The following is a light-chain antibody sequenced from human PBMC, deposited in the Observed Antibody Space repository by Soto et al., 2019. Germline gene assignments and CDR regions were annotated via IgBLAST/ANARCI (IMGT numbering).Light chain of an antibody. CDR2: AAS. CDR1: QSISSY. CDR3: QQSYSLPRT. Sequence: DIQMTQSPSSLSASVGDRVTITCQASQSISSYLNWYQQKPGKAPKLLIYAASSLQSGVPSRFSGSGSGTDFTLTISSLQPEDFATYYCQQSYSLPRTFGQGTKVDI. V-gene: IGKV1-39*01. J-gene: IGKJ1*01.